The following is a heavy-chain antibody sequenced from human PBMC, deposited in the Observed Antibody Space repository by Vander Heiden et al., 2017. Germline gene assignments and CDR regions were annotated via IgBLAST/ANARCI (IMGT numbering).Heavy chain of an antibody. V-gene: IGHV4-30-2*01. Sequence: GGYSWSWIRQPPGKGLEWIGYIYHSGSTYYNPSLKSRVTISVDRSKNQFSLKLSSVTAADTAVYYCARSNYYDSSGYYLAFDIWGQGTMVTVSS. CDR3: ARSNYYDSSGYYLAFDI. CDR2: IYHSGST. CDR1: GGYS. D-gene: IGHD3-22*01. J-gene: IGHJ3*02.